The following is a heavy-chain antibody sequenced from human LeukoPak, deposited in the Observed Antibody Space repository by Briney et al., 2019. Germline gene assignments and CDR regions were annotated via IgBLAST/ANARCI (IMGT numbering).Heavy chain of an antibody. J-gene: IGHJ5*02. Sequence: SETLSLTCTVSGASISSNYWSWIRQPPGKGLEWIGYIHYRGGTNYNPSLKSRVTISVDMSKNQFSLRLSSVTAADTAVYYCAKERFGQFDPWGQGTLVTVSS. D-gene: IGHD3-10*01. CDR2: IHYRGGT. V-gene: IGHV4-59*01. CDR3: AKERFGQFDP. CDR1: GASISSNY.